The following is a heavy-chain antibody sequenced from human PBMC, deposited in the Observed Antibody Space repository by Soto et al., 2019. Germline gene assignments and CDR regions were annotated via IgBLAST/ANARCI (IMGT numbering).Heavy chain of an antibody. D-gene: IGHD3-22*01. V-gene: IGHV1-69*01. CDR1: GGTFSDYG. CDR2: LIPIFGTS. CDR3: ARGWDHYDSSGLLTGFDP. Sequence: QVQLVQSGAEVKKPGSSVKVSCKASGGTFSDYGISWVRQAPGQGLEWMGGLIPIFGTSNYAQKFQGRVTITADESTSTAYMELSSLTSEDTAVYYCARGWDHYDSSGLLTGFDPWGQGTLVTVSS. J-gene: IGHJ5*02.